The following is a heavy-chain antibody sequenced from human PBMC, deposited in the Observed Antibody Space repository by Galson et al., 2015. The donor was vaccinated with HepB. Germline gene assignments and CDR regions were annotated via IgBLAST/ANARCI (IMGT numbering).Heavy chain of an antibody. J-gene: IGHJ3*02. CDR2: IFSNDEK. CDR3: ARTPYSGSYYGAFDI. V-gene: IGHV2-26*01. Sequence: PALVKPTQTLTLTCTVSGFSLSNARMGVSWIRQPPGKALEWLAHIFSNDEKSYSTSLKSRLTISKDTSKSQVVLTMTNMDPVDTATYYCARTPYSGSYYGAFDIWGQGTMVTVSS. D-gene: IGHD1-26*01. CDR1: GFSLSNARMG.